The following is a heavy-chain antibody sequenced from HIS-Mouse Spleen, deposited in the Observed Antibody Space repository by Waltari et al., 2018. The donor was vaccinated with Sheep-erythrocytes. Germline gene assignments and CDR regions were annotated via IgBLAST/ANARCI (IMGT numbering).Heavy chain of an antibody. CDR2: RSYDGSNK. CDR3: AKVRTVNYWYFDL. CDR1: GFTFSSYG. J-gene: IGHJ2*01. Sequence: QVQLVESGGGVVQPGRSLRLSCAASGFTFSSYGMPWVRQAPGKGLEWVAVRSYDGSNKYYADSVKCRFTISRDNSKNTLYLQMNSLRAEDTAVYYCAKVRTVNYWYFDLWGRGTLVTVSS. V-gene: IGHV3-30*18. D-gene: IGHD1-1*01.